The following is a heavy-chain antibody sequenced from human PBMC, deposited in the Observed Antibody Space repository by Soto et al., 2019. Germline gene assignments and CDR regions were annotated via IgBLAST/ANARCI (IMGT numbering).Heavy chain of an antibody. Sequence: LRLSCAASGFTFSSYAMSLVRQAPGKGLEWVSYISSSSSSIYYADSVKGRFTISRDNAKNSLYLQMNSLRDEDTAVYYCASQFARSVAGTWNYWGQGTLVTVSS. CDR2: ISSSSSSI. J-gene: IGHJ4*02. V-gene: IGHV3-48*02. CDR3: ASQFARSVAGTWNY. CDR1: GFTFSSYA. D-gene: IGHD6-19*01.